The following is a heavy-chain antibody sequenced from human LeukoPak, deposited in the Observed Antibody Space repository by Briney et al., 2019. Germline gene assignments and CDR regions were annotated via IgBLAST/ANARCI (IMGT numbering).Heavy chain of an antibody. CDR1: GFTFSSYG. CDR2: ISYDGSNK. D-gene: IGHD3-22*01. J-gene: IGHJ4*02. CDR3: AKWDYYYDSSGYRG. Sequence: GGSLRLSCAASGFTFSSYGMHWVRQAPGKGLEWVAVISYDGSNKYYADSVKGRFTISRDNSKNTLYLQMNSLRAEDTAVYYCAKWDYYYDSSGYRGWGQGTLVTVSS. V-gene: IGHV3-30*18.